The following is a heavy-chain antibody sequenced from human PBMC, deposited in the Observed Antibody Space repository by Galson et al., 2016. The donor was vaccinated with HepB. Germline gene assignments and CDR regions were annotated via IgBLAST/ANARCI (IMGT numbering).Heavy chain of an antibody. D-gene: IGHD1-14*01. J-gene: IGHJ4*02. CDR2: LSHDGSIE. CDR1: GFTFTTHG. CDR3: ATWAGTAREPFWSGHLDY. V-gene: IGHV3-30*03. Sequence: SLRLSCAASGFTFTTHGLHWVRQAPGKGLEWVAFLSHDGSIEDYVDSVKGRFTISRDNSKNTLYLQMNSLRPEDTARYYCATWAGTAREPFWSGHLDYWGQGTLVTVSS.